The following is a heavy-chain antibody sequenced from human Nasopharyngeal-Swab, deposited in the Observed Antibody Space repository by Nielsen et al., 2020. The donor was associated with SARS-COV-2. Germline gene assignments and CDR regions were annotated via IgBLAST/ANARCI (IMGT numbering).Heavy chain of an antibody. CDR1: GYTFTGYY. Sequence: ASVKVSCKASGYTFTGYYMHWVRQAPGQGLEWMGWINPNSGGTNYAQKFQGWVTMTRDTSISTAYMELSRLRSDDTAVYYCATELRMRYYDTSGSLGDWGQGTLVTVSS. CDR3: ATELRMRYYDTSGSLGD. J-gene: IGHJ4*02. D-gene: IGHD3-22*01. V-gene: IGHV1-2*04. CDR2: INPNSGGT.